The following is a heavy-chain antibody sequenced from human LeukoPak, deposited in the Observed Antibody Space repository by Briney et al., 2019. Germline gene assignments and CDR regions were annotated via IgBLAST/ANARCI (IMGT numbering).Heavy chain of an antibody. J-gene: IGHJ3*02. CDR3: ARSLQWATGAFDI. V-gene: IGHV4-59*01. CDR1: GGSISSYC. Sequence: PSETLSLTCTVSGGSISSYCWSCIPEPLGKGLEWIGYIYYSGSTNYNPSLKSRVTISVDTSKNLFSLKLSSVTAADTAVYYCARSLQWATGAFDIWGQGTMVTVSS. D-gene: IGHD1-14*01. CDR2: IYYSGST.